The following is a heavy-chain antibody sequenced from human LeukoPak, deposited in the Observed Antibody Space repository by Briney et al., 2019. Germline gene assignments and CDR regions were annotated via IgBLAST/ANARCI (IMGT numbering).Heavy chain of an antibody. J-gene: IGHJ3*02. V-gene: IGHV3-23*01. D-gene: IGHD3-9*01. CDR3: AKSGFYDILTGYYAPLGAFDI. CDR2: ISGSGGST. Sequence: GGSLRLSCAASGFTVSSNYMSWVRQAPGKGLEWVSAISGSGGSTYYADSVKGRFTISRDNSKNTLYLQMNSLRAEDTAVYYCAKSGFYDILTGYYAPLGAFDIWGQGTMVTVSS. CDR1: GFTVSSNY.